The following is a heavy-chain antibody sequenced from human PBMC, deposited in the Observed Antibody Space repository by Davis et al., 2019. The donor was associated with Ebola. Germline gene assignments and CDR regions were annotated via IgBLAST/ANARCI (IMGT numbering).Heavy chain of an antibody. CDR2: ISISSAFI. J-gene: IGHJ2*01. Sequence: GESLKISCADSVITFSSYAMTWVRQAPGRGLEWVSSISISSAFIYYADSVKGRFTVSRDNAKNSLYLQMNSLRAEDTAVYYCAKSQQWMTNWYFDLWGRGTLVTVSS. D-gene: IGHD6-19*01. CDR3: AKSQQWMTNWYFDL. V-gene: IGHV3-21*04. CDR1: VITFSSYA.